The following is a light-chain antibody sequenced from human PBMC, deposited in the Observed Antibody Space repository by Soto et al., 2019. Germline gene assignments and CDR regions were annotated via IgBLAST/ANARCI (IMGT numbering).Light chain of an antibody. CDR3: SSYKSSSTLYV. CDR1: SRDVGGYNY. CDR2: EVS. V-gene: IGLV2-14*01. J-gene: IGLJ1*01. Sequence: QSALTQPASVSGSPGQSITISCTGTSRDVGGYNYVSWHQQHPGKAPKVIITEVSNRPSGVSNRFSGSKSGNTASLTISGLQAEDEADYYCSSYKSSSTLYVFGTGTKLTVL.